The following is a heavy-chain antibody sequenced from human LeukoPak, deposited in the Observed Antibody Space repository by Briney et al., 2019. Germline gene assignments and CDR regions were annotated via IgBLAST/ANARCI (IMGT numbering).Heavy chain of an antibody. CDR1: GFNFGNYA. Sequence: GGSLRLSCVASGFNFGNYAMSWVRQAPGKGLQWVSQISGTGGATWYAGFARDRFTISRDNSKKTLYLQMSGLRVEDTAMYYCVKDPRDTYGTNWFVSWGQGTLLIVYS. CDR2: ISGTGGAT. V-gene: IGHV3-23*01. J-gene: IGHJ5*01. CDR3: VKDPRDTYGTNWFVS. D-gene: IGHD2-21*01.